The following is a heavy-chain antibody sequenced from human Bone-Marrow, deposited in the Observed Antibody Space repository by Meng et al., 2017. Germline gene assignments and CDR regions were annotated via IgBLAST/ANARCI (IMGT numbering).Heavy chain of an antibody. CDR3: ARGRVTTVTTPNWYFDL. V-gene: IGHV4-34*01. J-gene: IGHJ2*01. CDR1: GGSFSGYY. CDR2: INHSGST. D-gene: IGHD4-17*01. Sequence: QVQSLQWGAGLFKPSGARALTWAFDGGSFSGYYWSWIRKPPGKGLEWIGEINHSGSTNYNPSLKSRVTISVDTSKNQFSLKLSSVTAADTAVYYCARGRVTTVTTPNWYFDLWGRGTLVTSPQ.